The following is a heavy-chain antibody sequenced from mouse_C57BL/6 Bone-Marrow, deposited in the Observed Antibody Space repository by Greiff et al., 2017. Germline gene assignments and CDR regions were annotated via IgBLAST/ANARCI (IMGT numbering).Heavy chain of an antibody. J-gene: IGHJ4*01. V-gene: IGHV1-72*01. D-gene: IGHD2-4*01. Sequence: QVQLQQPGAELVKPGASVKLSCKASGYTFTSYCMHWVKQRPGRGLEWIGRIDPNSGGTKYNEKFKSKATLTVDKPSSTDYMQLTSLTSEDYAVXFYARSYDYAGCSIDYWGPGTSVTVSS. CDR2: IDPNSGGT. CDR1: GYTFTSYC. CDR3: ARSYDYAGCSIDY.